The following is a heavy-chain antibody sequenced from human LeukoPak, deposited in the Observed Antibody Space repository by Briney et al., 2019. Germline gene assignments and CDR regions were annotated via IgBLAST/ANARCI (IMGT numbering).Heavy chain of an antibody. CDR2: IYHTGRT. Sequence: SETLSLTCTVSNYSISRGFYWGWIRPSPGKGLEWIGSIYHTGRTYYNPSLKSRVTISVDKSKNQFSLKLSSVTAADTAVYYCASSPNGAAAVAFDYWGQGTLVTVSS. CDR3: ASSPNGAAAVAFDY. CDR1: NYSISRGFY. D-gene: IGHD6-13*01. V-gene: IGHV4-38-2*02. J-gene: IGHJ4*02.